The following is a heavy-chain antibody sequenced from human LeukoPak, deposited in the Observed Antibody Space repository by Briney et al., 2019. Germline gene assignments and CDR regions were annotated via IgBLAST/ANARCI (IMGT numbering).Heavy chain of an antibody. D-gene: IGHD1-26*01. CDR1: GGSISSGSYY. V-gene: IGHV4-61*02. Sequence: SETLSLTCTVSGGSISSGSYYWTWIRQPAGKGLEWIGRIYTSGSTNYNPSLKSQVTISVDTSKNQFSLKLSSVTAADTAVYYCARLRRVGATPFDYGGQGTLVTVSS. CDR3: ARLRRVGATPFDY. CDR2: IYTSGST. J-gene: IGHJ4*02.